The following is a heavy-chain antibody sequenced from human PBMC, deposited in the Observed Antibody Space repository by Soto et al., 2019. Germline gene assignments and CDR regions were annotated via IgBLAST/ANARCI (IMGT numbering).Heavy chain of an antibody. J-gene: IGHJ1*01. D-gene: IGHD6-13*01. CDR3: VKDESINWYSGHFRH. Sequence: EVQLLESGGVLVQPGRSLRLSCAASGFTFDDYAMHWVRQVPGKGLEWVSGSNWNSGSIGYGDSVKGRFAISRDNAKNSLHLQMNSLSSEDTAFYYCVKDESINWYSGHFRHWGQGTLVTVSS. CDR1: GFTFDDYA. CDR2: SNWNSGSI. V-gene: IGHV3-9*01.